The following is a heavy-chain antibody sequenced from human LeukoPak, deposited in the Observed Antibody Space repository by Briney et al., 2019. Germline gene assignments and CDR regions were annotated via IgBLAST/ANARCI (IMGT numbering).Heavy chain of an antibody. D-gene: IGHD3-10*01. J-gene: IGHJ4*02. Sequence: HPGGSLRLSCAASGSTFSSYGMSWVRQAPGKGLEWVSAISGSGGSTYYADSVKGRFTISRDNSKNTLYLQMNSLRAEDTAVYYCAKDRTTMVRGGTYFDYWGQGTLVTVSS. CDR1: GSTFSSYG. CDR3: AKDRTTMVRGGTYFDY. CDR2: ISGSGGST. V-gene: IGHV3-23*01.